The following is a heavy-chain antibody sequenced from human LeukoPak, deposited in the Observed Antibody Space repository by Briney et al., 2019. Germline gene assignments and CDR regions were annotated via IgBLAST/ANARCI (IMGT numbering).Heavy chain of an antibody. Sequence: ASVKVSCKASGGTFSSYAISWVRQAPGQGLEWMGRIIPILGIANYAQKFQGRVTMTRNTSISTAYMELSSLRSEDTAVYYCATVWFGELLTGYGMDVWGQGTTVTVSS. D-gene: IGHD3-10*01. CDR1: GGTFSSYA. CDR3: ATVWFGELLTGYGMDV. J-gene: IGHJ6*02. V-gene: IGHV1-69*04. CDR2: IIPILGIA.